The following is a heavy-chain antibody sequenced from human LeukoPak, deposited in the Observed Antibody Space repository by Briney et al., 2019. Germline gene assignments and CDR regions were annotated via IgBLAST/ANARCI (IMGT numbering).Heavy chain of an antibody. CDR2: IYYSGST. V-gene: IGHV4-59*08. Sequence: PSETLSLTCTVSGGSISSYYWSWIRQPPGKGLKWIGYIYYSGSTNYNPSLKSRVTISVDTSKNQFSLKLSSVTAADTAVYYCARQGYGDYEDYWGQGTLVTVSS. J-gene: IGHJ4*02. D-gene: IGHD4-17*01. CDR1: GGSISSYY. CDR3: ARQGYGDYEDY.